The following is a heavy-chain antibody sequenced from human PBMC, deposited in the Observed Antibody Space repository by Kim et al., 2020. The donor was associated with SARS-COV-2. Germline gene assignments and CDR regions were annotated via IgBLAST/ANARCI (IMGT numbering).Heavy chain of an antibody. CDR2: GTGNT. D-gene: IGHD3-10*01. CDR3: ARELRSGY. J-gene: IGHJ4*02. Sequence: GTGNTRDSQKFQGRVTISRNTSASTAYMDLSSLRSEDMAVYYCARELRSGYWGQGTLVTVSS. V-gene: IGHV1-3*01.